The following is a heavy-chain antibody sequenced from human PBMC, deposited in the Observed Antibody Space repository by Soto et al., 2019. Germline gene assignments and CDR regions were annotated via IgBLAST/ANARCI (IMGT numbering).Heavy chain of an antibody. CDR1: GGSVSSGGYS. J-gene: IGHJ5*02. Sequence: SETLSLTCAVSGGSVSSGGYSCNWIRQPPGKGLEWIGYIYHSGSTYYNPSLKSRVTISVDTSKNQFSLKLSSVTAADTAVYYCARSISIHDYGDYDVGWFDPWGQGTLVTISS. CDR3: ARSISIHDYGDYDVGWFDP. V-gene: IGHV4-30-2*02. D-gene: IGHD4-17*01. CDR2: IYHSGST.